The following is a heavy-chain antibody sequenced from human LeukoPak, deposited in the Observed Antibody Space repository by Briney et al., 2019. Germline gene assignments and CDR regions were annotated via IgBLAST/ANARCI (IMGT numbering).Heavy chain of an antibody. J-gene: IGHJ4*02. Sequence: KSSETLSLTRAVYGVSLSGYYWTWIRQPPGKGLEWIGEIKQSERTNYNPSLKSRVTISIDTSKNQFSLKLTSVTAAATTIYYCAREGLKNVHTPLGYWGQGTLVTVPS. V-gene: IGHV4-34*01. CDR1: GVSLSGYY. D-gene: IGHD2-15*01. CDR2: IKQSERT. CDR3: AREGLKNVHTPLGY.